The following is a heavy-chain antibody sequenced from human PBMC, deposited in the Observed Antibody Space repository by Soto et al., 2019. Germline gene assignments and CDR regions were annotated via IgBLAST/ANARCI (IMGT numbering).Heavy chain of an antibody. Sequence: QVQLVQSGAEVKKPGSSVKVSCKASGGTFSSYTISWVRQAPGQGLEWMGRIIPILGIANYAQNFQGRVTITADKSTSTAYMELSSLRSEDTAVYYCAREGYYYGMDVWGQGTTVTVSS. CDR2: IIPILGIA. V-gene: IGHV1-69*08. CDR1: GGTFSSYT. CDR3: AREGYYYGMDV. J-gene: IGHJ6*02.